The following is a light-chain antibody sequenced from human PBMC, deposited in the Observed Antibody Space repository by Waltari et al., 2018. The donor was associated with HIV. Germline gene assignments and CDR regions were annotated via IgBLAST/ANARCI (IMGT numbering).Light chain of an antibody. V-gene: IGLV3-25*03. CDR3: QSADSSGAYWV. CDR1: AMPNQY. J-gene: IGLJ3*02. Sequence: SSELTQPPSVSVPPGQTARITCSGDAMPNQYAYWYQQKPGQAPILIIYKDTERPSGIPERFSGSTSGTTVTLTISGVQVEDEADYHCQSADSSGAYWVFGGGTRLTVL. CDR2: KDT.